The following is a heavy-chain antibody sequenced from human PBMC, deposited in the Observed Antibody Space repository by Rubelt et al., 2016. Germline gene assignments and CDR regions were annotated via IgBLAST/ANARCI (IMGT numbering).Heavy chain of an antibody. CDR3: ARGGHRDGYNYHFDY. D-gene: IGHD5-24*01. CDR1: GGSFSGYY. J-gene: IGHJ4*02. CDR2: INHSGST. V-gene: IGHV4-34*01. Sequence: QVQLQQWGAGLLKPSETLSLTCAVYGGSFSGYYWSWIRQPPGKGLEWIGEINHSGSTNYTPSPKGRVTITGEPSKNQFALKLSSVTAADTAVYYCARGGHRDGYNYHFDYWGQGTLVTVSS.